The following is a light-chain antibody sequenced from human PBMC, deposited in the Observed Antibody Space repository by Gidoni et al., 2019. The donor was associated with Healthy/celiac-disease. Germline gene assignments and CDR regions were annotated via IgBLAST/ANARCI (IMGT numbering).Light chain of an antibody. J-gene: IGLJ2*01. Sequence: QSVLTQPPSVSGAPGQRVTISCTGSSSNTGAGEDVHWYQQLPGTAPKLLIHGNNNRPSGVPDRFSGSKSGTSASLAITGLQAEDEADYYCQSYDSSLSVFGGGTKLTVL. CDR3: QSYDSSLSV. CDR1: SSNTGAGED. V-gene: IGLV1-40*01. CDR2: GNN.